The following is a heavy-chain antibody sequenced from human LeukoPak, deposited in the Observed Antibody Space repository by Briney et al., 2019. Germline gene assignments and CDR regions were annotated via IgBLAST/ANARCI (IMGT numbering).Heavy chain of an antibody. D-gene: IGHD6-19*01. V-gene: IGHV4-39*01. CDR1: GGPISSSSYY. CDR2: IYYSGST. CDR3: ARRGCSSGRTYCYYFDY. J-gene: IGHJ4*02. Sequence: SETLSLTCTVSGGPISSSSYYWGWIRQPPGKGLEWIGSIYYSGSTYYNPSLKSRVTISVDTSKNQFSLKLSSVTAADTAVYYCARRGCSSGRTYCYYFDYWGQGTLVTVSS.